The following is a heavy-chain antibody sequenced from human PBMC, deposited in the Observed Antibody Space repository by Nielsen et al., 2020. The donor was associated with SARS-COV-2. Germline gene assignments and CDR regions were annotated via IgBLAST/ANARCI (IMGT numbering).Heavy chain of an antibody. Sequence: SETLSLTCTVSGGSISSSSYYWGWIRQPPGKGLEWIGSIYYSGSTYYNPALKSRVTISVDTSKNPFSLKLSSVTAADAAVYYCGKLEATYYDFWSGYYFGSGGYYYGMDVWGQGTTVTVSS. V-gene: IGHV4-39*01. CDR2: IYYSGST. J-gene: IGHJ6*02. D-gene: IGHD3-3*01. CDR3: GKLEATYYDFWSGYYFGSGGYYYGMDV. CDR1: GGSISSSSYY.